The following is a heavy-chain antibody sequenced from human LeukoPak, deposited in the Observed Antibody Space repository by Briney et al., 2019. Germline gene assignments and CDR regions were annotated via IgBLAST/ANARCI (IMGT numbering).Heavy chain of an antibody. CDR3: ASRDYYDSSGYYDAFDI. CDR2: IYYSGST. Sequence: SETLSLTCTVSVGSISSYYWSWIRQPPGKGLEWIGYIYYSGSTNYNPSLKSRVTISVDTSKNQFSLKLSSVTAADTAVYYCASRDYYDSSGYYDAFDIWGQGTMVTVSS. V-gene: IGHV4-59*01. D-gene: IGHD3-22*01. CDR1: VGSISSYY. J-gene: IGHJ3*02.